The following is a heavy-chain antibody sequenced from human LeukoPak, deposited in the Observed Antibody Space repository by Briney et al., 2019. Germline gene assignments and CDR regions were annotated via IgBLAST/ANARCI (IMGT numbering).Heavy chain of an antibody. D-gene: IGHD3-22*01. CDR3: ARQTSGYYVDY. J-gene: IGHJ4*02. CDR2: IYYSGST. CDR1: GCSISSSSYY. V-gene: IGHV4-39*01. Sequence: KTSETLSLTCTVSGCSISSSSYYWGWIRQPPGKGLEWAGFIYYSGSTYYNPSLKSRVTISVDTSKNQFSLKLSSVTAADTAVYYCARQTSGYYVDYWGQGSLVTVSS.